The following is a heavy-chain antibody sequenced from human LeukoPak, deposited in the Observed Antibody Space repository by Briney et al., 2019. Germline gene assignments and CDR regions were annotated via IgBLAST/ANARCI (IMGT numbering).Heavy chain of an antibody. V-gene: IGHV4-59*10. J-gene: IGHJ4*02. CDR1: GGSFSGYY. CDR3: VRDSPVRYFDWCIDY. CDR2: FYTSGST. D-gene: IGHD3-9*01. Sequence: SETLSLTCAVYGGSFSGYYWSWIRQPPGKGLEWIGRFYTSGSTNYNPSLKSRVTISIDTSKNQFSLKLSSVTAADTAVYYCVRDSPVRYFDWCIDYWGQGTLVTVSS.